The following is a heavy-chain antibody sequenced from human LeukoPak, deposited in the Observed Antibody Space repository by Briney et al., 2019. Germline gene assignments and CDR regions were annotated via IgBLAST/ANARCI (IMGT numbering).Heavy chain of an antibody. CDR1: GYSISSGYY. V-gene: IGHV4-38-2*02. Sequence: SETLSLTCTVSGYSISSGYYWGWIRQPPGKGLGWIGSIYHSGSTYYNPSLKSRVTISVDTSKNQFSLKLSSVTAAETAVYYCARGYYDSSGYSADFDYWGQGTLVTVSS. CDR3: ARGYYDSSGYSADFDY. D-gene: IGHD3-22*01. CDR2: IYHSGST. J-gene: IGHJ4*02.